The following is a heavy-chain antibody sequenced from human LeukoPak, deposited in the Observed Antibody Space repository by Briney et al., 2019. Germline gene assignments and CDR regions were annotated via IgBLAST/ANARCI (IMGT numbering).Heavy chain of an antibody. V-gene: IGHV4-39*01. CDR2: IYYSGRT. D-gene: IGHD4-11*01. Sequence: SDTLSHTCTVSGGHLTYNAYYWAWIRQPPGKGLEWIGNIYYSGRTHYNPSLKSRLTISVDTSKNQFSLKPSSVTAADTAVYYCARNATTGLQPPPYDHSYVDVWGEGTTVTVSS. CDR1: GGHLTYNAYY. J-gene: IGHJ6*03. CDR3: ARNATTGLQPPPYDHSYVDV.